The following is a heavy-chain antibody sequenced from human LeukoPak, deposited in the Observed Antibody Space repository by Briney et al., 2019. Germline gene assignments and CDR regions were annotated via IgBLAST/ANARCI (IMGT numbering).Heavy chain of an antibody. Sequence: RGSLRLSCAVAGLTFGRYWMQWVRQAPRKRLMWVSRISHAGTSTIYADSLKGRFTVSRDNARNTMSVPMIGLRGEDVALYFCARARNESFDYWGRATLVSDSS. CDR2: ISHAGTST. D-gene: IGHD3-10*01. J-gene: IGHJ4*02. CDR3: ARARNESFDY. V-gene: IGHV3-74*01. CDR1: GLTFGRYW.